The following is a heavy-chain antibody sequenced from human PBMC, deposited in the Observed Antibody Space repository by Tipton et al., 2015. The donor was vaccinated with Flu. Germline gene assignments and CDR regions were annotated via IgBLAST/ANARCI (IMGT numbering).Heavy chain of an antibody. CDR3: ARAPYSDYDTSGSSFDY. CDR2: IYYSGST. D-gene: IGHD3-22*01. V-gene: IGHV4-39*07. Sequence: LRLSCIVSGGSISSNSYYWGWIRQPPGKGLEWIGSIYYSGSTYYNPSLKSRVTISVDTSKNQFSLKLSSVTAADTAVYYCARAPYSDYDTSGSSFDYWGQGTLVTVSS. J-gene: IGHJ4*02. CDR1: GGSISSNSYY.